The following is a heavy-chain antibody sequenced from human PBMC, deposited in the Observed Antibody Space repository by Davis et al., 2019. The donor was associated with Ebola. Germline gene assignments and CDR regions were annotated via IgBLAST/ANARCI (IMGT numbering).Heavy chain of an antibody. CDR3: ANAGQLASRWEPLGAFDI. D-gene: IGHD1-26*01. Sequence: GESLKISCAASGFTFRIYAMNWVRQAPGKGLEWVSVISGDGGSTNYADSVMGRFTISRDNSKNTMLLEMNSLRAEDTAVYYCANAGQLASRWEPLGAFDIWGQGTRVTVSS. CDR1: GFTFRIYA. CDR2: ISGDGGST. V-gene: IGHV3-23*01. J-gene: IGHJ3*02.